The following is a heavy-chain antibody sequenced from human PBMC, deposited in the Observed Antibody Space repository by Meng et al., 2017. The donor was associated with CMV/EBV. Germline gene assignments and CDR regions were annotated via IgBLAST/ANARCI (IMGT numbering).Heavy chain of an antibody. CDR1: GYTFTSYD. D-gene: IGHD2-2*01. J-gene: IGHJ6*02. CDR2: MNPNSGNT. Sequence: ASVKVSCKASGYTFTSYDINWVRQATGQGLEWMGWMNPNSGNTGYAQKFQGRVTMTRNTSIGTAYMELSSLRSEDTAVYYCATTSDRVHYYYGMDVWGQGTTVTVSS. CDR3: ATTSDRVHYYYGMDV. V-gene: IGHV1-8*01.